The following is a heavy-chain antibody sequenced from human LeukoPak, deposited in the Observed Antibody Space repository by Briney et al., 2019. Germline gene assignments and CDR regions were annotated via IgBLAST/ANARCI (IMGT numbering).Heavy chain of an antibody. Sequence: SVKVSCKASGGTFSSYAISWVRQAPGQGLEWMGGIIPIFGTANYAQKFQGRVTITTGESTSTAYMELSSLRSEDTAVYYCARNPYYYDSSGSPGDIWGQGTMVTVSS. CDR2: IIPIFGTA. D-gene: IGHD3-22*01. V-gene: IGHV1-69*05. CDR1: GGTFSSYA. CDR3: ARNPYYYDSSGSPGDI. J-gene: IGHJ3*02.